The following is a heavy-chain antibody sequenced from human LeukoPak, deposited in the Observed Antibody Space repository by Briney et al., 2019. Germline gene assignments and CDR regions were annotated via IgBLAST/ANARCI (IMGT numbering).Heavy chain of an antibody. J-gene: IGHJ4*02. Sequence: GGSLRLSCAASGFTFSYYSMNWVRQAPGKGLEWVSYISSSSSTIHYADSVKGRFTISRDNSKNTLYLQMNSLRAEDTALYYCAKGHSSGWYPFDYWGQGTLVSVSS. V-gene: IGHV3-48*01. CDR2: ISSSSSTI. D-gene: IGHD6-19*01. CDR3: AKGHSSGWYPFDY. CDR1: GFTFSYYS.